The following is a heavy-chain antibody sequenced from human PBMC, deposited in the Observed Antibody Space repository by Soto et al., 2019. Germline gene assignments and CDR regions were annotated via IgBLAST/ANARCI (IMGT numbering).Heavy chain of an antibody. V-gene: IGHV1-18*04. Sequence: ASVKVSCKSSGYTFTSYGISWVRQAPGQGLEWMGWISAYNGNTNYAQKLQGRVTMTTDTSTSTAYMELRSLRSDDTAVYYCARDHLLYCTNGVCSTSVTHRYYYGMDVWGQGNTVTVS. CDR2: ISAYNGNT. CDR1: GYTFTSYG. CDR3: ARDHLLYCTNGVCSTSVTHRYYYGMDV. J-gene: IGHJ6*02. D-gene: IGHD2-8*01.